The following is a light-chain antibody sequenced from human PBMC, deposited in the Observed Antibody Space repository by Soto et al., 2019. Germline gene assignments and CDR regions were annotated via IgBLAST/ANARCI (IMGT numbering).Light chain of an antibody. CDR1: TSNIGGNT. J-gene: IGLJ2*01. CDR2: XXX. V-gene: IGLV1-44*01. Sequence: QSVLTQPPSASGTPGQRVTISCSGSTSNIGGNTVNWYQQLPGTAPKLLIYXXXXRXXXXXXXXXXSKSGTSASLAISRLXXXXXXXXXCAAWDDSLNAVTFGGGTKLTVL. CDR3: AAWDDSLNAVT.